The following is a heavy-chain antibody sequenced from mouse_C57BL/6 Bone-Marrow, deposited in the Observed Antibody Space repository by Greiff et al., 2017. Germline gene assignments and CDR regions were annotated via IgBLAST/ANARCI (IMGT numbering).Heavy chain of an antibody. D-gene: IGHD1-1*01. CDR2: LDPSDSYT. CDR1: GYTFTSYW. J-gene: IGHJ2*01. CDR3: AREGDYYGKDFDY. V-gene: IGHV1-69*01. Sequence: VQLQQPGAELVMPGASVKLSCKASGYTFTSYWMHWVKQRPGQGLEWIGELDPSDSYTNYNQKFKGKSTLTVDKSSSAAYMQLSRLTSEDSAVYYCAREGDYYGKDFDYWGQGTTLTVSS.